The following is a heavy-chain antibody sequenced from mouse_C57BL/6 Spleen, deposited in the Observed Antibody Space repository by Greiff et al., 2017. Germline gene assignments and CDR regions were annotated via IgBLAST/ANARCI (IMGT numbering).Heavy chain of an antibody. CDR2: IDPSDSYT. J-gene: IGHJ3*01. Sequence: VQLQQSGAELVRPGTSVKLSCKASGYTFTSYWMHWVKQRPGQGLEWIGVIDPSDSYTNYNQKFKGKATLTVDPSSSTAYMQLSSLTSEDSAVYYCASHDGYLSFAYWGQGTLVTVSA. CDR1: GYTFTSYW. CDR3: ASHDGYLSFAY. D-gene: IGHD2-3*01. V-gene: IGHV1-59*01.